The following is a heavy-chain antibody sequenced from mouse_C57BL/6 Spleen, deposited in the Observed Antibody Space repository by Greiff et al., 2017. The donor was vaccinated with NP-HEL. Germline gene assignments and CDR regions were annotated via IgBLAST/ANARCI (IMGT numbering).Heavy chain of an antibody. CDR1: GFTFNTYA. Sequence: EVQLVESGGGLVQPKGSLKLSCAASGFTFNTYAMHWVRQAPGQGLEWVARIRSKSSNYATSYADSVKDRFTISRDDSQSMLYLQMNNLKTEDTAMYYCVRDGAGSAWFAYWGQGTLVTVSA. CDR2: IRSKSSNYAT. V-gene: IGHV10-3*01. CDR3: VRDGAGSAWFAY. D-gene: IGHD3-3*01. J-gene: IGHJ3*01.